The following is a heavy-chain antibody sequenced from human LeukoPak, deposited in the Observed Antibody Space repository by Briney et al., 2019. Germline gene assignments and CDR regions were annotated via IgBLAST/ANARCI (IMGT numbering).Heavy chain of an antibody. CDR2: IIPILGIA. Sequence: SVKVSCKASGGTFSSYAISWVRQAPGQGLEWMGRIIPILGIANYAQKFQGRVTITADKSTSTAYMELSSLRSEDTAVYYCARDKEGAPAYYYYGMDVWGQGTTVTVSS. J-gene: IGHJ6*02. V-gene: IGHV1-69*04. CDR1: GGTFSSYA. D-gene: IGHD1-26*01. CDR3: ARDKEGAPAYYYYGMDV.